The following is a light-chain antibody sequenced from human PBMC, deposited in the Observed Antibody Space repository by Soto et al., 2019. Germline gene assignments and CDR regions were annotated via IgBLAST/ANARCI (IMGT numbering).Light chain of an antibody. Sequence: EIVMTQSPATLSVSPGERATLSCRASQSVNINLAWYQQKPGQAPRLLIYGISRRATGIPDRFSGSGSGTDFTLTITRLEPEDFAVYYCQQYVTSSPRTFGQGTKVDIK. CDR3: QQYVTSSPRT. J-gene: IGKJ1*01. CDR2: GIS. V-gene: IGKV3-20*01. CDR1: QSVNIN.